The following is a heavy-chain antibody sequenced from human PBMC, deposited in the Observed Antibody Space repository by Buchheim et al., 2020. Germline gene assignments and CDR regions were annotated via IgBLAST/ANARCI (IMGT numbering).Heavy chain of an antibody. V-gene: IGHV3-11*01. Sequence: QVQLVESGGGLVKPGGSLRLSCAASGFTFRDSYMSWIRQAPGKGLEWVSYISTSSSTIYYGDSVKGRFTISRDNAENSLYLQMNSLRADDTAVYYCARHASGYSFYQYGFDVWGQGTT. D-gene: IGHD4-23*01. CDR1: GFTFRDSY. CDR3: ARHASGYSFYQYGFDV. J-gene: IGHJ6*02. CDR2: ISTSSSTI.